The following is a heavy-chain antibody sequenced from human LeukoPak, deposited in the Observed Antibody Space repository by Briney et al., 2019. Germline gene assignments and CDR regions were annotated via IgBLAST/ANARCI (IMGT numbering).Heavy chain of an antibody. J-gene: IGHJ6*03. CDR2: IYYSGST. D-gene: IGHD4-17*01. CDR1: GGSLSGYY. CDR3: AREGFTVTNYHFYYYMDV. V-gene: IGHV4-34*01. Sequence: SETLSLTCAVYGGSLSGYYWSWIRQPPGKGLEWIGSIYYSGSTYYNPSLKSRVTISVDTSKNQFSLKLSSVTAADTAVYYCAREGFTVTNYHFYYYMDVWGKGTTVTVSS.